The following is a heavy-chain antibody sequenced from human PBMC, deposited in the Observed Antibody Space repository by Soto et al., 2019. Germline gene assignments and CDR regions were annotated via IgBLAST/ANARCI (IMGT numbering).Heavy chain of an antibody. Sequence: EVQLVESGGGLVQPGGSLRLSCAASGFTFSGYWMHWVRQAPGKGLVWVSRINSYGTTTSYVDSVKGRFTISRDNGESTLYLQMNSLRAEDTAIYYCARGWIGDLNDAFDIWGQGTMVTVSS. CDR1: GFTFSGYW. CDR2: INSYGTTT. V-gene: IGHV3-74*01. CDR3: ARGWIGDLNDAFDI. D-gene: IGHD2-2*03. J-gene: IGHJ3*02.